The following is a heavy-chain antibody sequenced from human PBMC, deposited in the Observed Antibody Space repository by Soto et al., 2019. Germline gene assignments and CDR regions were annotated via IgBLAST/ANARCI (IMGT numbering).Heavy chain of an antibody. CDR1: GGSISSGGYY. CDR3: ARISVAATVYYFDY. V-gene: IGHV4-31*03. J-gene: IGHJ4*02. D-gene: IGHD2-15*01. CDR2: IYYSGST. Sequence: SETLSLTCTVSGGSISSGGYYWSWIRQHPGKGLEWIGYIYYSGSTYYNPSLKSRVTISVDKSKNQFSLKLSSVTAADTAVYYCARISVAATVYYFDYWGQGTLV.